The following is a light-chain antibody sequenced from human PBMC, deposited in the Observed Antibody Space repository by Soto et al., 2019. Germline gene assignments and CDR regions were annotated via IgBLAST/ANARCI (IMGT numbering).Light chain of an antibody. CDR3: QQYNSYPWT. J-gene: IGKJ1*01. Sequence: DIQMTQSPSTLSASVGDRVTITCRASQSISIWLAWYQQKPGKAPKLLIYKASSLKSGVPSRFGGSGSGTEFTLTISSLQPDDFATYHCQQYNSYPWTFGQGTKVEIK. V-gene: IGKV1-5*03. CDR2: KAS. CDR1: QSISIW.